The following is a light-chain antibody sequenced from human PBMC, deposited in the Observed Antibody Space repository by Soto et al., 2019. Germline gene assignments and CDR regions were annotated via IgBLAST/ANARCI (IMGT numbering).Light chain of an antibody. CDR3: KHYNGDPWT. CDR1: QTIRRW. V-gene: IGKV1-5*01. J-gene: IGKJ1*01. CDR2: DAS. Sequence: DIEMTQSPSTLSASVGDRVTITCRASQTIRRWLAWYQQRPGKAPKVLICDASTLESGVPARFSGSGSETEFTLTISSLQPEDSATYYCKHYNGDPWTFGQGTKVEIK.